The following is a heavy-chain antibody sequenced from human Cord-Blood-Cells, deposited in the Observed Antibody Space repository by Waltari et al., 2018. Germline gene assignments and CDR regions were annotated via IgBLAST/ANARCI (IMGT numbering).Heavy chain of an antibody. Sequence: QVQLQQWGAGLLKPSETLSLTCAVYGWSFSGSYWSWIRQPPGKGLEWIGEINHRGSTNYTPSLKSLVTISIDTSKNQFSLKLSSVTAADTAVYYCARGPRLRAFDIWGQGTMVTVSS. V-gene: IGHV4-34*01. D-gene: IGHD2-15*01. CDR3: ARGPRLRAFDI. CDR1: GWSFSGSY. J-gene: IGHJ3*02. CDR2: INHRGST.